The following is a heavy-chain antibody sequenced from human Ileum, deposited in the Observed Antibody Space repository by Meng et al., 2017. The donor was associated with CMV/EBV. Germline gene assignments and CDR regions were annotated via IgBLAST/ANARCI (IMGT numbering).Heavy chain of an antibody. CDR2: IKQDGSEK. CDR3: AGGVGWRIDY. J-gene: IGHJ4*02. D-gene: IGHD2-15*01. Sequence: EVQLVEAGGYLVQPGRSLRLSCAASGFTFSSFWMNWVRQTPGKGLEWMAIIKQDGSEKIYADSVKGRFTISRDNGKNSLYLQMNSLRDEDTAIYYCAGGVGWRIDYWGQGTLVTVSS. CDR1: GFTFSSFW. V-gene: IGHV3-7*05.